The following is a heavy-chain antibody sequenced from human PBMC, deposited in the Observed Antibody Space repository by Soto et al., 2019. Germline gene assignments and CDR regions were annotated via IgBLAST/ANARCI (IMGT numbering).Heavy chain of an antibody. D-gene: IGHD3-22*01. CDR1: GGSFSGYY. Sequence: SETLSLTCAVYGGSFSGYYWSWIRQPPGKGLEWIGEINHSGSTNYNPSLKSRVTISVDTSKNQFSLKLSSVTAADTAVYYCARGARKLMIVVVKSDNWFDPWGQGTLVTVSS. J-gene: IGHJ5*02. CDR2: INHSGST. V-gene: IGHV4-34*01. CDR3: ARGARKLMIVVVKSDNWFDP.